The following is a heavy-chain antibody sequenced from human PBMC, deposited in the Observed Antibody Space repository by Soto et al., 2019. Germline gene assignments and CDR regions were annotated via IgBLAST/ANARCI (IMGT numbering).Heavy chain of an antibody. Sequence: SVKVSCKASGGTFSSYAISWVRQAPGQGLEWMGGIIPIFGTANYAQKFQGRVTITADESTSTAYMELSSLRSEDTAVYYCARVYGSGSYVIPSHAFVIWGQGTMVTVSS. CDR3: ARVYGSGSYVIPSHAFVI. CDR2: IIPIFGTA. CDR1: GGTFSSYA. J-gene: IGHJ3*02. V-gene: IGHV1-69*13. D-gene: IGHD3-10*01.